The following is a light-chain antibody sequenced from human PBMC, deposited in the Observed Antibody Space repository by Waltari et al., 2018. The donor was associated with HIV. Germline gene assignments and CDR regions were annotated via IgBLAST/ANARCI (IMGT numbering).Light chain of an antibody. CDR1: ANDIGGYNH. J-gene: IGLJ2*01. V-gene: IGLV2-14*03. CDR2: DVT. Sequence: QSALTQPAPVSGSPGQWVTISCSGTANDIGGYNHVSWYQQPPGKAPKLIIYDVTYRPSGVSDRFSGSKSGNAASLTISGLQPEDEGDYFCASYKTAYTMVFGGGTRLTV. CDR3: ASYKTAYTMV.